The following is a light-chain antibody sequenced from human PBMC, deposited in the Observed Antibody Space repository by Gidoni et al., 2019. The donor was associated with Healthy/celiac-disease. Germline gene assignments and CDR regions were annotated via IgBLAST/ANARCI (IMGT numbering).Light chain of an antibody. J-gene: IGKJ1*01. Sequence: QSHGTLSLSPGERATLSCRASQSVSSSYLAWYQQKPGQAPRLLIYGASSRATGIPDRFSGSGSGTDFTLTISRLEPEDFAVYYCQQYGSSPQWTFGQXTKVEIK. CDR3: QQYGSSPQWT. V-gene: IGKV3-20*01. CDR2: GAS. CDR1: QSVSSSY.